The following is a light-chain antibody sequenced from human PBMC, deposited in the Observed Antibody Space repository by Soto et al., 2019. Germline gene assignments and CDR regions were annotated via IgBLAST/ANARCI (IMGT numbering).Light chain of an antibody. CDR2: GAS. J-gene: IGKJ4*01. V-gene: IGKV1-9*01. Sequence: DIQLTQSPSFLSASVGDRVTISCRASQGISDYLAWYQQKPGKAPKLLIYGASTLQSGVPSRFSGSASGTAFPITISSLQPEDFATYFCQQFNAYPLTFGGGTKLEI. CDR3: QQFNAYPLT. CDR1: QGISDY.